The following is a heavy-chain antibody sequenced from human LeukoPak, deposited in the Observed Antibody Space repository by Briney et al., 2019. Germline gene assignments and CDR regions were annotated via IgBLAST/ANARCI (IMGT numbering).Heavy chain of an antibody. Sequence: SETLSLTCTVSGGSISSGGYYWSWIRQPPGKGLEWIGEINHSGSTNYNPSLKSRVTISVDTSKNQFSLKLSSVTAADTAVYYCARGRYCSSTSCYLYGGNSRGWFDPWGQGTLVTVSS. J-gene: IGHJ5*02. D-gene: IGHD2-2*01. CDR1: GGSISSGGYY. CDR2: INHSGST. CDR3: ARGRYCSSTSCYLYGGNSRGWFDP. V-gene: IGHV4-39*07.